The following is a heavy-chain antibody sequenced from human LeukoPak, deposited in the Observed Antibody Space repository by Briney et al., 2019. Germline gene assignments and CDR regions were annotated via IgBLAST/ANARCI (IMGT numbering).Heavy chain of an antibody. CDR1: GFTFSSYA. Sequence: PGRSLRLSCAASGFTFSSYAMHWVRQAPGKGLEWVAVISYDGSNKYYADSVKGRFTISRDNSKNTLYLQMNSLRAEDTAVYYCARDQGEYSSSSDYWGQGTLVTVSS. CDR3: ARDQGEYSSSSDY. D-gene: IGHD6-6*01. V-gene: IGHV3-30-3*01. J-gene: IGHJ4*02. CDR2: ISYDGSNK.